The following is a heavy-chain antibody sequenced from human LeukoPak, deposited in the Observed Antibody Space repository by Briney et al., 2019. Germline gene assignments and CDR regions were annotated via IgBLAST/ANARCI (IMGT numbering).Heavy chain of an antibody. CDR1: GFPFSNNV. V-gene: IGHV3-23*01. CDR3: AKTFPYGTTWFGFCDY. CDR2: ISGGGGDT. D-gene: IGHD3-10*01. Sequence: GGSLRLSCAASGFPFSNNVMTWVRQAPGGGRDWLSAISGGGGDTYYADSVKGRFTISRDNSKNILYLQMSSLTAEDTAVYYCAKTFPYGTTWFGFCDYWGQGALVTVSS. J-gene: IGHJ4*02.